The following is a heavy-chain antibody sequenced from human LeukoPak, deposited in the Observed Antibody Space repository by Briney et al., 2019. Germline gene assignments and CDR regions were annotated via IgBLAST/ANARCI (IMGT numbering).Heavy chain of an antibody. CDR1: GGSISSSSYY. CDR3: ARRFPAHYFDY. D-gene: IGHD6-25*01. Sequence: PSETLSLTCTVSGGSISSSSYYWGWLPQPPGKGLEWIGSSYYSRSTYYNSSRKSRVTISVDTSKNQFSLKLSSVTAADTAVYYCARRFPAHYFDYWGQGTLVTVSS. J-gene: IGHJ4*02. V-gene: IGHV4-39*01. CDR2: SYYSRST.